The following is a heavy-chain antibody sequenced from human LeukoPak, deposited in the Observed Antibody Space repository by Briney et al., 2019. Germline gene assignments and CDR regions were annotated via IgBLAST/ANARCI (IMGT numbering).Heavy chain of an antibody. D-gene: IGHD3-9*01. V-gene: IGHV1-18*01. J-gene: IGHJ6*02. Sequence: GASVKASCKASGYTFTSYGISWVRQAPGQGLEWMGWISAYNGNTNYAQKLQGRVTMTTDTSTSTAYMELRSLRSDDTAVYYCARGINILTGYYYYYGMDVWGQGTTVTVSS. CDR3: ARGINILTGYYYYYGMDV. CDR2: ISAYNGNT. CDR1: GYTFTSYG.